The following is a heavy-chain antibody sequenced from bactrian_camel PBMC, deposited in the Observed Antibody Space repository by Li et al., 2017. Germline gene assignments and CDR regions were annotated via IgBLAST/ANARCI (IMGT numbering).Heavy chain of an antibody. V-gene: IGHV3-2*01. CDR2: IYKDGSTM. J-gene: IGHJ3*01. Sequence: VQLVESGGGLVQPGRSLRLSCVPSGVKFSAYDMAWVRQAPGKGLEWVCGIYKDGSTMFYKDSVKGRFTISRDNAKNTVYLQMNSLESEDTALYRCVTGMVAFQLWGQGTQVTVS. CDR1: GVKFSAYD. CDR3: VTGMVAFQL.